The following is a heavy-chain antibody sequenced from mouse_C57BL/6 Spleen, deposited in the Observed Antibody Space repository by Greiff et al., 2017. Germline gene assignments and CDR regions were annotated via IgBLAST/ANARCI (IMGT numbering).Heavy chain of an antibody. V-gene: IGHV5-16*01. D-gene: IGHD2-2*01. CDR3: ARGYYGYDFDY. CDR2: INYDGSST. CDR1: GFTFSDYY. J-gene: IGHJ2*01. Sequence: EVHLVESEGGLVQPGSSMKLSCTASGFTFSDYYMAWVRQVPEKGLEWVANINYDGSSTYYLDSLKSRFIISRDNAKNILYLQMSSLKSEDTATYYCARGYYGYDFDYWGQGTTLAVSS.